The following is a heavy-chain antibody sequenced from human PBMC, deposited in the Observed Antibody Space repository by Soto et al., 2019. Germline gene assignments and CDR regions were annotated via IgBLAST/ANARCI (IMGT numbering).Heavy chain of an antibody. J-gene: IGHJ3*02. V-gene: IGHV4-59*01. Sequence: QVQLQESGPGLVKPSETLSLTCTVSGGSISSYYWSWIRQPPGKGLEWIGYIYYSGSTNYNPSLKLRVTKSVDTSKNQFSLKLSSVTAADTEVYYGARRYGSAFDIWGQGTMVTVSS. CDR3: ARRYGSAFDI. D-gene: IGHD3-10*01. CDR1: GGSISSYY. CDR2: IYYSGST.